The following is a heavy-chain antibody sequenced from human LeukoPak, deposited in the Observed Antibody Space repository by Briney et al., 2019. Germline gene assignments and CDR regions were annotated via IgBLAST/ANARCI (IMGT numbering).Heavy chain of an antibody. D-gene: IGHD3-22*01. CDR1: GGSISSGSYY. CDR2: IYTSGST. J-gene: IGHJ4*02. Sequence: SETLSLTCTVSGGSISSGSYYWSWIRQPAGKGLEWIGRIYTSGSTNYNPSLKSRVTISVDTSKNQFSLELSSVTAADTAVYYCARVPGDSSGYFDYWGQGTLVTVSS. V-gene: IGHV4-61*02. CDR3: ARVPGDSSGYFDY.